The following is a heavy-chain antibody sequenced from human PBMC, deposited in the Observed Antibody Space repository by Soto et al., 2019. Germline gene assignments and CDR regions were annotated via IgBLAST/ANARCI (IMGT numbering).Heavy chain of an antibody. CDR1: GYTFTSYA. V-gene: IGHV1-3*01. CDR2: INAGNGNT. Sequence: ASVKVSCKASGYTFTSYAMHWVRQAPGQRLEWMGWINAGNGNTKYSQKFQGRVTITRDTSASTAYMELSSLRSEDTAVYYCARENYDSSGYHNWFDPWGQGTLVTVSS. D-gene: IGHD3-22*01. CDR3: ARENYDSSGYHNWFDP. J-gene: IGHJ5*02.